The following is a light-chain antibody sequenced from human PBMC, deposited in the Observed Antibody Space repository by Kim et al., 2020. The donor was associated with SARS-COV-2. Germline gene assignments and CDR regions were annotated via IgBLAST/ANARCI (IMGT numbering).Light chain of an antibody. V-gene: IGLV3-1*01. CDR3: QAWDSSTAI. Sequence: VSPGQTVSISCSGERLGDKYAFWYQQRSGQSPVLVIYQGDKRPSGIPARFSCFLSGNTATLTISGTQPMDEADYYCQAWDSSTAIFGGGTQLTVL. J-gene: IGLJ2*01. CDR2: QGD. CDR1: RLGDKY.